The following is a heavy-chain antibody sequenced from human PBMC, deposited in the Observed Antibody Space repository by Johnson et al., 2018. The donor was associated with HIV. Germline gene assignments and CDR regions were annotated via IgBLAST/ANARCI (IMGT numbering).Heavy chain of an antibody. CDR3: AKVNRMGQWLTGGGAFDI. CDR1: GFTFSSYW. CDR2: IKQDGSEK. V-gene: IGHV3-7*01. Sequence: VESGGGLVQPGGSLRLSCAASGFTFSSYWMNWVRQAPGKGLEWVANIKQDGSEKYYADSVKGRFTISRDNSKNTLYLQMNSLRAEDTAVYYCAKVNRMGQWLTGGGAFDIWG. J-gene: IGHJ3*02. D-gene: IGHD6-19*01.